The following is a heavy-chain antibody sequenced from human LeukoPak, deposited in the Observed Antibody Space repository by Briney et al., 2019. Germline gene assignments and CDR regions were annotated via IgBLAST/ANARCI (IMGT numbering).Heavy chain of an antibody. CDR3: ARSTEEGSWIGWYLNWFDP. Sequence: VASVKVSCKASGYTFTSYGISWVRQAPGQGLEWMGWISAYNGNTNYAQKLQGRVTMTTDTSTSTAYMELSRLRSDDTAVYYCARSTEEGSWIGWYLNWFDPWGQGTLVTVSS. CDR2: ISAYNGNT. J-gene: IGHJ5*02. V-gene: IGHV1-18*01. CDR1: GYTFTSYG. D-gene: IGHD6-13*01.